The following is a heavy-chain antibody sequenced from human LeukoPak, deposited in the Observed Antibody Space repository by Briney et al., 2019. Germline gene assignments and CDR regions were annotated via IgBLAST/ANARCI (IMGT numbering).Heavy chain of an antibody. V-gene: IGHV3-33*01. J-gene: IGHJ4*02. CDR3: ARDTLPGEMATTLDY. D-gene: IGHD5-24*01. CDR1: GFTLTSYG. CDR2: IWYDVSNK. Sequence: GGSLRLSYAASGFTLTSYGMDWVRQAPGRGLGWVAFIWYDVSNKYYADSVKGRFTISRDNSKNTLYLQMNSLRAEDTAVYYCARDTLPGEMATTLDYLGQGALVTVSP.